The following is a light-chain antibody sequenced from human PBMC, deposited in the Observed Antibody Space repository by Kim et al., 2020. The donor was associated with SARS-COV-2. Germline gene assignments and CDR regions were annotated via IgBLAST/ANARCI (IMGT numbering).Light chain of an antibody. CDR2: KAS. CDR1: QSISSW. V-gene: IGKV1-5*03. CDR3: QQYNSSPWT. Sequence: DIQMTQSPSTLSASVGDRVTITCRASQSISSWLAWYQQKPGKAPKLLIYKASSLESGVPSRFSGSGSGTEFTLTISSLQPDDFATYYCQQYNSSPWTFGLGTKVDIK. J-gene: IGKJ1*01.